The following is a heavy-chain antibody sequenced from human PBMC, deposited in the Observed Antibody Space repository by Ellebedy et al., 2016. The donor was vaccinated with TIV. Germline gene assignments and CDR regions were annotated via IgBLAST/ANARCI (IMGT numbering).Heavy chain of an antibody. Sequence: SETLSLTCTVSGGSISGYYWTWIRQAQGKVLEWIGYIYCSGSTYYNPSLKSRITISVDTSRNPLPLKLNSVTAADTAVYYCASRNTELLTVEEYYYYMDVWGKGTTVTVSS. CDR3: ASRNTELLTVEEYYYYMDV. CDR1: GGSISGYY. CDR2: IYCSGST. V-gene: IGHV4-59*08. D-gene: IGHD1-14*01. J-gene: IGHJ6*03.